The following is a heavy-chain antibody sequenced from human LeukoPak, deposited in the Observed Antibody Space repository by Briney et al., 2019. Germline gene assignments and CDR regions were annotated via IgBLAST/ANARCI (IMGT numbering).Heavy chain of an antibody. Sequence: HPGGSLRLSCAASGFTFSSYAMSWVRQAPGKGLEWVSAISGSGVSTYYADSVKGRFTISRDNSKNTLFLQMNNLRAEDTAVFYCAKSIREPGWYSDLWGRGTLVIVSS. CDR1: GFTFSSYA. V-gene: IGHV3-23*01. CDR3: AKSIREPGWYSDL. D-gene: IGHD1-26*01. CDR2: ISGSGVST. J-gene: IGHJ2*01.